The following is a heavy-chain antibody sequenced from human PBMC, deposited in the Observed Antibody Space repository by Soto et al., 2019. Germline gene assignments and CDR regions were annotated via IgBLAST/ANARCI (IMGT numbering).Heavy chain of an antibody. Sequence: GESLKISCKGSGYSFTSYWIGWVRQMPGKGLEWMGIIYPGDSDTRYSPSFQGQVTISADKSISTAYLQWSSLKASDTAMYYCARLTYYYDSSGYENDYWGQGTLVTVSS. D-gene: IGHD3-22*01. CDR1: GYSFTSYW. V-gene: IGHV5-51*01. CDR2: IYPGDSDT. CDR3: ARLTYYYDSSGYENDY. J-gene: IGHJ4*02.